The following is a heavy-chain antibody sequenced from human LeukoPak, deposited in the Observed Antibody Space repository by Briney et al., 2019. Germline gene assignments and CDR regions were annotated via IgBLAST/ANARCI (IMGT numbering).Heavy chain of an antibody. V-gene: IGHV4-4*07. D-gene: IGHD3-22*01. J-gene: IGHJ4*02. CDR1: GGAISSYY. Sequence: SETLSLTCTVSGGAISSYYWSWIRQPAGKGLKWIGRIYTSGSTYYNPSLKSRVTISVDTSKNQFSLKLSSVTAADTAVYYCARVGSSGYYYSVVNYWGQGTLVTVSS. CDR2: IYTSGST. CDR3: ARVGSSGYYYSVVNY.